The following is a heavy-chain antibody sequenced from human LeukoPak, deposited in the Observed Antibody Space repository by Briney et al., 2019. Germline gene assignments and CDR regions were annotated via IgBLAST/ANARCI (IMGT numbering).Heavy chain of an antibody. J-gene: IGHJ4*02. D-gene: IGHD3-9*01. CDR3: ARGGGGLRYFDWLWPPHY. CDR1: GDSISRSTYY. CDR2: IYYSGST. V-gene: IGHV4-39*01. Sequence: PSETLSLTCTVSGDSISRSTYYWGWIRQPPGKGLEWIGSIYYSGSTYYNPSLKSRVTISVDTSKNQSSLNLSSVTAADTAVYYCARGGGGLRYFDWLWPPHYWGQGTLVTVSS.